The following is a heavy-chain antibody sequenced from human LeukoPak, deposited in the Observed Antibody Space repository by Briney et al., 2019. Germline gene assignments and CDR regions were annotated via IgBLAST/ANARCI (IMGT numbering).Heavy chain of an antibody. CDR1: GFTFNSFS. V-gene: IGHV3-48*01. CDR2: ISSISTII. Sequence: PGGSLRLSCAASGFTFNSFSMNWVRQAPGKGLEWVSYISSISTIIYYAGSVKGRFTISRDNAKNSLYLQMNSLRAEDTAVYYCARIQLTTSIFGVVIPGYYFDYWGQGTLVTVSS. J-gene: IGHJ4*02. CDR3: ARIQLTTSIFGVVIPGYYFDY. D-gene: IGHD3-3*01.